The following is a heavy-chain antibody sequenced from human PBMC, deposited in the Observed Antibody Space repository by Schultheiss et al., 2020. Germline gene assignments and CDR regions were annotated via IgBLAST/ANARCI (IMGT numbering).Heavy chain of an antibody. J-gene: IGHJ5*02. CDR3: ARGLPTRYCSSTSCYWRPGFDP. Sequence: SETLSLTCTVSGGSISSYYWSWIRQPPGKGLEWIGHIYYSGSTDYNPSLKSRVTISLDTSKNQFSLKLSSVTAADTAVYYCARGLPTRYCSSTSCYWRPGFDPWGQGTLVTVSS. CDR1: GGSISSYY. CDR2: IYYSGST. V-gene: IGHV4-59*12. D-gene: IGHD2-2*01.